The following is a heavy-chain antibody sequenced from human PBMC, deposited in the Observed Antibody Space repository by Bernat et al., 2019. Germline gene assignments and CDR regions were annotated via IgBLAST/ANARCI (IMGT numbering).Heavy chain of an antibody. D-gene: IGHD2-2*01. Sequence: EMQLVESGGGLVKPGGSLRLSCTASGFTFSDFSMHWVRQAPGKGLEWLSYISRISSHIYYADSVKGRFTISRDNAKSTLYLQMNSLRADDTAVYYCAGDPADSLTRNWFDPWGQGTLVTVSS. CDR1: GFTFSDFS. CDR3: AGDPADSLTRNWFDP. CDR2: ISRISSHI. V-gene: IGHV3-21*05. J-gene: IGHJ5*02.